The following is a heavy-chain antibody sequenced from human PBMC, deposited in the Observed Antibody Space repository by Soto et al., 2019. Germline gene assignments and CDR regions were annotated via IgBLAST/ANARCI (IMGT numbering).Heavy chain of an antibody. V-gene: IGHV3-30-3*01. CDR3: ARDPVAYCGGDCRTFDY. J-gene: IGHJ4*01. Sequence: QVQLVESGGGVVQPGRSLRLSCAASGFTFSSYAMHWVRQAPGKGLEWVAVISYDGSNKYYADSVKGRFTISRDNSKNTLYLQLNSLRAEDSAVYYCARDPVAYCGGDCRTFDYWGQGPLVTVSS. D-gene: IGHD2-21*02. CDR1: GFTFSSYA. CDR2: ISYDGSNK.